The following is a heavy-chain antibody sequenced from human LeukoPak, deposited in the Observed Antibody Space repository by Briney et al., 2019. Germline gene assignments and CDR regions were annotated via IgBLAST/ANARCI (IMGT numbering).Heavy chain of an antibody. V-gene: IGHV3-23*01. D-gene: IGHD6-19*01. CDR3: ARDIDPGIAVAGTLGDYYYYMDV. Sequence: GGSLRLSCAASGFTFSSYAMSWVRQAPGKGLEWVSAISGSGGSTYYADSVKGRFTISRDNSKDTLYLQMNSLRAEDTALYYCARDIDPGIAVAGTLGDYYYYMDVWGKGTTVTVSS. CDR1: GFTFSSYA. CDR2: ISGSGGST. J-gene: IGHJ6*03.